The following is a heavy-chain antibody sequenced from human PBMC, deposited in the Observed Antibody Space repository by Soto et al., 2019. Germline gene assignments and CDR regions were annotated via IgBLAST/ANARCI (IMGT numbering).Heavy chain of an antibody. J-gene: IGHJ3*02. CDR2: ISYDGSNK. V-gene: IGHV3-30-3*01. CDR3: ARVREGVLLWFGDAFDI. D-gene: IGHD3-10*01. Sequence: GGSLRLSCAASGFTFSSYAMHWVRQAPGKGLEWVAVISYDGSNKYYADYVKGRFTISRDNSKNTLYLQMNSLRAEDTAVYYCARVREGVLLWFGDAFDIWGQGTMVTVSS. CDR1: GFTFSSYA.